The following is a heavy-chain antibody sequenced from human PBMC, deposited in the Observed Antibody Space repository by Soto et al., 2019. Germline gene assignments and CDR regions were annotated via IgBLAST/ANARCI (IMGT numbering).Heavy chain of an antibody. J-gene: IGHJ4*02. CDR3: VRVVAIPGYPDN. V-gene: IGHV1-69*12. D-gene: IGHD5-12*01. CDR1: GGSVISYG. Sequence: QVQLVQSGAEVRQPASSVRVSCNTSGGSVISYGISWVRQAPGQGLEWMGGIVPIVDTSTYAQKFQGRVTITADESTSTVYMELSSLRSDDTAVYYCVRVVAIPGYPDNWGQGTLVTVCS. CDR2: IVPIVDTS.